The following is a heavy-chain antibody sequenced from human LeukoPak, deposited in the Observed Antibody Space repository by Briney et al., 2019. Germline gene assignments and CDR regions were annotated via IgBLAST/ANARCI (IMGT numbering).Heavy chain of an antibody. Sequence: GGSLRLPCAVSGFTFSSYSMNWVRQAPGKGLEWVSSITSSSYIYYGDSVKGRFTVSRDNAKNSLYLQMNSLRVEDTAVYYCARGSIDAFDIWGQGTMVTVSS. CDR3: ARGSIDAFDI. V-gene: IGHV3-21*01. CDR2: ITSSSYI. J-gene: IGHJ3*02. CDR1: GFTFSSYS. D-gene: IGHD6-6*01.